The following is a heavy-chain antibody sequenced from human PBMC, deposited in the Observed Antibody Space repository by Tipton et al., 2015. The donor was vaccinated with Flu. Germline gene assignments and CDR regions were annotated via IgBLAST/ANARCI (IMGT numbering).Heavy chain of an antibody. V-gene: IGHV3-21*01. D-gene: IGHD1-26*01. Sequence: SLRLSCAASGFTFSSHSFNWVRQAPGKGLEWVSSISGESLYIIYADSVKGRFTISRDNAKNSLFLQMNSLRADDTAVYYCATFETASYSNGFEMWGQGTMVTVSS. CDR2: ISGESLYI. CDR3: ATFETASYSNGFEM. J-gene: IGHJ3*02. CDR1: GFTFSSHS.